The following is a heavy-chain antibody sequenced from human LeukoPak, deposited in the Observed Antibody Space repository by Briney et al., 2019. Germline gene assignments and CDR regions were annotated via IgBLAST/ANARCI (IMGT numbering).Heavy chain of an antibody. CDR3: AKGAAAGKVDWFDP. CDR2: ITGGANSV. V-gene: IGHV3-23*01. D-gene: IGHD6-13*01. Sequence: PGGSQRLSCAASGFTFSAFAMTWVRQAPGKAPEWVSSITGGANSVFYADSVKGRFTFSRDNSKNTLYLQMNSLRAEDTAVYYCAKGAAAGKVDWFDPWGQGTLVTVSS. CDR1: GFTFSAFA. J-gene: IGHJ5*02.